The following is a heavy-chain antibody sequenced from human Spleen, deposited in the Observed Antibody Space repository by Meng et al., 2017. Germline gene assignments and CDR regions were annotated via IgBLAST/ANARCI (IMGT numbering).Heavy chain of an antibody. J-gene: IGHJ6*02. Sequence: GESLKISCAASGFTFSTYSMNWVRQAPGKGLEWVSSISSSTTYIYYADSVKGRFTISRDNAKKSLYLQMDSLRPEDTAVYYCARDLADSFAYKVRNYYYYAMDVWGQGTTVTVSS. CDR3: ARDLADSFAYKVRNYYYYAMDV. CDR1: GFTFSTYS. V-gene: IGHV3-21*01. CDR2: ISSSTTYI. D-gene: IGHD3-16*01.